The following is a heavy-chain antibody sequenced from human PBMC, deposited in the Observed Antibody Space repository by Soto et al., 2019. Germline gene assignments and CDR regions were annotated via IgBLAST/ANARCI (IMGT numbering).Heavy chain of an antibody. D-gene: IGHD3-10*01. V-gene: IGHV4-4*02. Sequence: QVQLQESGPGLVKPSGTLSLTCAVSGGSISSSNWWSWVRQPPGKGLEWIGEIYHSGSTNYNPSRTSRVTISGDKSKNQFSLKLSSVTAADTAVYYCARDYMVRGVMRWFDPWGQGTLVTVSS. CDR3: ARDYMVRGVMRWFDP. CDR1: GGSISSSNW. J-gene: IGHJ5*02. CDR2: IYHSGST.